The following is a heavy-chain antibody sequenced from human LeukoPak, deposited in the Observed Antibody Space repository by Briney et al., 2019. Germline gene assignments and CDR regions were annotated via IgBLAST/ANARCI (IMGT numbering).Heavy chain of an antibody. V-gene: IGHV1-69*13. CDR1: GGTLSSYA. J-gene: IGHJ4*02. D-gene: IGHD3-22*01. Sequence: SVKVSCKASGGTLSSYAISWVRQAPGQGLEWMGGIIPIFGTANYAQKFQGRVTITADESTSTAYMELSSLRSEDTAVYYCASGYYDSSGYYCLDYWGQGTLVTVSS. CDR3: ASGYYDSSGYYCLDY. CDR2: IIPIFGTA.